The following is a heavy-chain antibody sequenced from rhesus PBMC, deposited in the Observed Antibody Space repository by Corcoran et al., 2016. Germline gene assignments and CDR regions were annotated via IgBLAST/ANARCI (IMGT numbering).Heavy chain of an antibody. CDR2: IFGSSGTT. V-gene: IGHV4S2*01. D-gene: IGHD5-24*01. CDR1: GATISNTY. CDR3: ARAPGWVQLSFDY. J-gene: IGHJ4*01. Sequence: QVRLQQWGEGLVKASETLPLTCAVSGATISNTYWTWIRQAPGKGLEWIGRIFGSSGTTSYNPSLKTRVTISIDTSKNQFSLNLNSVTAADTAVYYCARAPGWVQLSFDYWGQGVLVTVSS.